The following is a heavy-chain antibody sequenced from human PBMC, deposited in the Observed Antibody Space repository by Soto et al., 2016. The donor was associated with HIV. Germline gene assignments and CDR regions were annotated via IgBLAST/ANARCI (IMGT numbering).Heavy chain of an antibody. D-gene: IGHD1-26*01. V-gene: IGHV1-69*10. CDR2: IIPIVGIP. CDR3: ARGPHVGSYYNY. J-gene: IGHJ4*02. Sequence: QVQLVQSGADVKKPGSSVKVSCKTSGGTFSSYAITWVRQAPGQGLEWMGGIIPIVGIPNYAQKFQDRVTIIADESTTTVYMELSSLRSDDTAVYYCARGPHVGSYYNYWGQGTLVTVSS. CDR1: GGTFSSYA.